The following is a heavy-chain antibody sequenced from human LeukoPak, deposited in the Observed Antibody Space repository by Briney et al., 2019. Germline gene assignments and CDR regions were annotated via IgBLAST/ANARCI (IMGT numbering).Heavy chain of an antibody. CDR1: GFTLSTYS. J-gene: IGHJ4*02. Sequence: PEGSLRLSCAASGFTLSTYSMTWVRQGPGKGLEWVPSIYPNGGSTFYADSVKGRFTISRDNSKNTLYLQMSSLRTEDTAIYYCTKDVVPDSGWDLDYWGQGTLVTVSS. V-gene: IGHV3-23*01. CDR2: IYPNGGST. CDR3: TKDVVPDSGWDLDY. D-gene: IGHD6-19*01.